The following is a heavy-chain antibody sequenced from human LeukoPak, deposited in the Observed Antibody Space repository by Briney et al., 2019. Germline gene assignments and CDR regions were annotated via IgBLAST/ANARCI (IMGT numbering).Heavy chain of an antibody. J-gene: IGHJ3*02. D-gene: IGHD2-15*01. CDR2: IYTSGST. CDR3: ARDLVGAAIWVFDI. Sequence: NPSETLSLTCTVSGGSISSYYWSWIRQPAGKGLEWIGRIYTSGSTNYNPSLKSRVTISVDKSKNQFSLKLSSVTAADTAVYYCARDLVGAAIWVFDIWGQGTMVTVSS. CDR1: GGSISSYY. V-gene: IGHV4-4*07.